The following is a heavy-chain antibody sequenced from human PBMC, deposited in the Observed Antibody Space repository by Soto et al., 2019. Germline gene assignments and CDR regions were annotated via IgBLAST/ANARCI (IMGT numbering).Heavy chain of an antibody. CDR1: GYTFTSYG. CDR3: ARDPPRDAGYGYYYYYGMDV. D-gene: IGHD3-9*01. Sequence: GSSVKLSCKASGYTFTSYGISWRSQAPGQGLEWMGWISAYNGNTNYAQKLQGRVTMTTDTSTSTAYMELRSLRSDDTAVYYCARDPPRDAGYGYYYYYGMDVWGQGTTVTVSS. J-gene: IGHJ6*02. CDR2: ISAYNGNT. V-gene: IGHV1-18*01.